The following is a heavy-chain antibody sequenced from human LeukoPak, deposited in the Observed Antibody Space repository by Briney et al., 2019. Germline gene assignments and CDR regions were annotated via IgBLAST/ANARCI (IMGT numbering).Heavy chain of an antibody. CDR1: GFIFSSYT. CDR3: AKPGS. Sequence: PGGSLRLSCAASGFIFSSYTMTWVRQTSGKGLEWVSSISSSGGSTYHADSVKGRFSISRDNAKKSVYLQMNSLRAEDTAVYYCAKPGSWGQGTLVTVSS. D-gene: IGHD5-12*01. CDR2: ISSSGGST. V-gene: IGHV3-21*01. J-gene: IGHJ5*02.